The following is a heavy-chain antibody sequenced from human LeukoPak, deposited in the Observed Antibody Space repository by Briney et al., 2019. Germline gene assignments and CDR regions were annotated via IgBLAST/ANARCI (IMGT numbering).Heavy chain of an antibody. J-gene: IGHJ4*02. V-gene: IGHV4-38-2*02. CDR2: IYHSGST. D-gene: IGHD2-8*01. CDR3: ARDLMVYAIYYFDY. CDR1: GGSISNYY. Sequence: SETLSLTCTVSGGSISNYYWSWIRQPPGKGLEWIGSIYHSGSTYYNPSLKSRVTISVDTSKNQFSLKLSSVTAADTAVYYCARDLMVYAIYYFDYWGQGTLVTVSS.